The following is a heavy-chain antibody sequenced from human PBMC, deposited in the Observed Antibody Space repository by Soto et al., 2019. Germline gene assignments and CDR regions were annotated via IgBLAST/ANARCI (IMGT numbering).Heavy chain of an antibody. CDR1: GGSIRGDDYY. J-gene: IGHJ6*02. CDR2: MYYSGST. Sequence: PSETLSLTCIVSGGSIRGDDYYWSWIRQPPGKGLEWIGYMYYSGSTYYNPSLKSRVTISLDTSKNQFSLKLSSVTAADTAVYFCAKDQEGSGSHWLGYNYYGMDVWGQGTTVTVSS. D-gene: IGHD3-10*01. CDR3: AKDQEGSGSHWLGYNYYGMDV. V-gene: IGHV4-30-4*01.